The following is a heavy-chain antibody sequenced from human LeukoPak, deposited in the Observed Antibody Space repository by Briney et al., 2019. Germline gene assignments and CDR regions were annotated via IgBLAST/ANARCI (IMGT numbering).Heavy chain of an antibody. V-gene: IGHV3-30*02. CDR1: GFTFSYYG. J-gene: IGHJ4*02. CDR2: IRHDESNK. Sequence: GGSLRLSCAASGFTFSYYGMHWVRQAPGKGLEWVSFIRHDESNKYYADSVKGRFTISRDNSKNTLYLQMNSLRAEDTAVYYCARSLTMVRGYDYWGQGTLVTVSS. CDR3: ARSLTMVRGYDY. D-gene: IGHD3-10*01.